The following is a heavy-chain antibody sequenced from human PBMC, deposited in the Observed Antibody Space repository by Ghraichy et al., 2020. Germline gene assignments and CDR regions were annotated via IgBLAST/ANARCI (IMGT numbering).Heavy chain of an antibody. V-gene: IGHV4-59*01. J-gene: IGHJ3*02. CDR3: ARVRAYRDYYGSGNDAFDI. CDR2: IYYSGST. Sequence: SETLFLTCTVSGGSISSYYWSWIRQPPGKGLEWIGYIYYSGSTNYNPSLKSRVTISVDTSKNQFSLKLSSVTAADTAVYYCARVRAYRDYYGSGNDAFDIWGQGTMVTVSS. CDR1: GGSISSYY. D-gene: IGHD3-10*01.